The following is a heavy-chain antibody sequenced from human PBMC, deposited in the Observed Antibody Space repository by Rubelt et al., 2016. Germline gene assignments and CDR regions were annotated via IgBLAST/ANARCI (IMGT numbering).Heavy chain of an antibody. CDR2: IYWDDDQ. CDR3: AHRPSRLDAFDI. Sequence: QITLKESGPTLVNPTQTLTLTCTFSGFSLSTGGVGVGWIRQAPGKALEWLALIYWDDDQRYSPSLKSRLTITKDPSKNQVVLKMRGMDPVDTATYSCAHRPSRLDAFDIWGQGTMVTVSS. CDR1: GFSLSTGGVG. D-gene: IGHD6-6*01. V-gene: IGHV2-5*02. J-gene: IGHJ3*02.